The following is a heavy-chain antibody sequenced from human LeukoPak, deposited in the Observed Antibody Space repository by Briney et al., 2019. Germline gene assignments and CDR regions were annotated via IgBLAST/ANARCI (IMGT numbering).Heavy chain of an antibody. D-gene: IGHD2-2*01. Sequence: SQTLSLTSVISRDRASSHRAAWNWIRQSPSRGLEWLGRTYYRSKWYNDYAVSVKSRITINPDTSKNQFSLQLNSVTPEDTAVYSWARSSTSWPTRFFDRGGQGTLVTVSS. CDR3: ARSSTSWPTRFFDR. V-gene: IGHV6-1*01. CDR2: TYYRSKWYN. J-gene: IGHJ5*02. CDR1: RDRASSHRAA.